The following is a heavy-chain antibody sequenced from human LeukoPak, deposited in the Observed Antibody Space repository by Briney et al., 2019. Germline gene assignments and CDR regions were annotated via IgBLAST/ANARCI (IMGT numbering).Heavy chain of an antibody. V-gene: IGHV1-2*02. CDR2: INPNSGGT. Sequence: ASVKVSCKASGYTFTRYYMHWVRQAPGQGLEWMGGINPNSGGTNYAQKFQGRVTMTRDTSISTAYMELSRLRSDDTAVYYCARGVLRSTSRRYYYFDYWGQGTLVTVSS. J-gene: IGHJ4*02. CDR3: ARGVLRSTSRRYYYFDY. CDR1: GYTFTRYY. D-gene: IGHD2-2*01.